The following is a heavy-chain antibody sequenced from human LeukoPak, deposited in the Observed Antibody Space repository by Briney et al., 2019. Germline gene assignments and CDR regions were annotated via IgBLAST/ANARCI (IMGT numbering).Heavy chain of an antibody. CDR2: ISAYNGNT. Sequence: ASVKVSCKASGYTFTSYGISWVRQAPGQGLEWMGWISAYNGNTNYAQKLQGRVTMTTDTSTSTAYMELRSLRSDDTAVYYCARDEGGYSSSWYPYYYYYYMDVWGKGTTVTVSS. J-gene: IGHJ6*03. D-gene: IGHD6-13*01. CDR3: ARDEGGYSSSWYPYYYYYYMDV. V-gene: IGHV1-18*01. CDR1: GYTFTSYG.